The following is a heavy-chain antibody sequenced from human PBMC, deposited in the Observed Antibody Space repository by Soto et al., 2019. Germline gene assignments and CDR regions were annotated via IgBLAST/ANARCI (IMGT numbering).Heavy chain of an antibody. CDR1: GFTFSSYS. D-gene: IGHD2-15*01. Sequence: PGGSLRLSCAASGFTFSSYSMNWVRQAPGKGLEWVSSISSSSRYTNFADSVKGRFTISRDNAKNSLYLQMNSLRAEDTAVYYCARDKYCSGGSCRKNWFDPWGQGTLVTVSS. CDR3: ARDKYCSGGSCRKNWFDP. J-gene: IGHJ5*02. CDR2: ISSSSRYT. V-gene: IGHV3-21*04.